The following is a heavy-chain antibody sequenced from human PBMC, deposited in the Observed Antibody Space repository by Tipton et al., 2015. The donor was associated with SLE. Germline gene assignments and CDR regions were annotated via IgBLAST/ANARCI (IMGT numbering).Heavy chain of an antibody. CDR1: GGSISSYY. Sequence: LRLSCTVSGGSISSYYWSWIRQPPGKGLEWIGYIYYSGSTNYNPSLKSRVTISVDTSKNQFSLKLSSVTAADTAVYYSARSGAARRSPYFDYWGQGTLVTVSS. V-gene: IGHV4-59*01. CDR3: ARSGAARRSPYFDY. CDR2: IYYSGST. J-gene: IGHJ4*02. D-gene: IGHD6-6*01.